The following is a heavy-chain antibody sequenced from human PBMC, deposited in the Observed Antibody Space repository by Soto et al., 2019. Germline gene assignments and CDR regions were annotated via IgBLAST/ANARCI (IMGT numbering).Heavy chain of an antibody. CDR1: GGSIRSSSYY. CDR3: ARRLYYDSSGFEGGGMDV. V-gene: IGHV4-39*01. CDR2: IYYSGST. Sequence: SETLCLTCTVSGGSIRSSSYYRGWIRQPPGKGLEWIGSIYYSGSTYYNPSLKSRVTISVDTSKNQFSLKLSSVTAADTAVYYCARRLYYDSSGFEGGGMDVWGQGTTVT. J-gene: IGHJ6*02. D-gene: IGHD3-22*01.